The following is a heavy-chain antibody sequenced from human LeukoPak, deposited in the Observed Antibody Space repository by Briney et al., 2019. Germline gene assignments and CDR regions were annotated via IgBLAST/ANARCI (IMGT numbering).Heavy chain of an antibody. CDR1: GGSFSGYY. V-gene: IGHV4-34*01. CDR2: INHSGST. CDR3: ARGLGGSASSSSWQQLTKYNWFDP. J-gene: IGHJ5*02. Sequence: SETLSLTCAVYGGSFSGYYWSWIRQPPGKGLEWIGEINHSGSTNYNPSLKSRVTISVDTSKNQFSLKLSSVTAADTAVYYCARGLGGSASSSSWQQLTKYNWFDPWGQGTLVTVFS. D-gene: IGHD6-6*01.